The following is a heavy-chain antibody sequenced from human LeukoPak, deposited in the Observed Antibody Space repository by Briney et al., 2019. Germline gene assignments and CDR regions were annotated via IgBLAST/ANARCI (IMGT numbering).Heavy chain of an antibody. CDR3: ARGWLSETTVVTPYNY. V-gene: IGHV1-69*13. D-gene: IGHD4-23*01. J-gene: IGHJ4*02. CDR1: GGTFSNYA. CDR2: IIPIFGTA. Sequence: VASVKVSCKASGGTFSNYAINWVRQAPGQGLEWMGGIIPIFGTAHYAQKFQGRVTITAAESTSTAYMELSSLRSEDTAVYYCARGWLSETTVVTPYNYWGQGTLVTVSS.